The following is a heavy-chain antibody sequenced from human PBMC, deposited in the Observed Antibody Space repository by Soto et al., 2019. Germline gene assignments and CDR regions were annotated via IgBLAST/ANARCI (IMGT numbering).Heavy chain of an antibody. J-gene: IGHJ4*02. CDR2: IKADGSET. CDR3: ARDPEKYRCSYLAIAY. D-gene: IGHD3-16*02. Sequence: KVPGSGLEWVANIKADGSETHYVASVRGRFTISRDNAKTSLYLHISSLRTEETAAYNSARDPEKYRCSYLAIAYWRQGTVVTVSS. V-gene: IGHV3-7*01.